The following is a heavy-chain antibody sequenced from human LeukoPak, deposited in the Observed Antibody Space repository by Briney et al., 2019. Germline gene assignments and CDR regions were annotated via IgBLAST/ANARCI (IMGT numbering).Heavy chain of an antibody. J-gene: IGHJ4*02. CDR1: GGSISSYY. Sequence: SETLSLTCTVSGGSISSYYWSWIRQPPGKGLEWIGYIDYSGITYYNPSLKSRVTISVDTSKNQFSLKLSSVTAADTAVYYCARNHVDGSDYWGQGTLVTVSS. V-gene: IGHV4-59*08. D-gene: IGHD1-14*01. CDR3: ARNHVDGSDY. CDR2: IDYSGIT.